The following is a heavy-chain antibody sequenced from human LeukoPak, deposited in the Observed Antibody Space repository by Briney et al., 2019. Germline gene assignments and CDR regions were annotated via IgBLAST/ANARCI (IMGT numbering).Heavy chain of an antibody. CDR2: IKQDGSEE. CDR1: GFTFSSYW. CDR3: ARDEEGPTD. J-gene: IGHJ4*02. V-gene: IGHV3-7*01. Sequence: PGGSLRLSCATSGFTFSSYWMTWVRQAPGKGLEWVANIKQDGSEEYYVDSVKGRFTIFRDNAKDSLYLQMHSLRAEDTAVYYCARDEEGPTDLGQGTLVTVSS.